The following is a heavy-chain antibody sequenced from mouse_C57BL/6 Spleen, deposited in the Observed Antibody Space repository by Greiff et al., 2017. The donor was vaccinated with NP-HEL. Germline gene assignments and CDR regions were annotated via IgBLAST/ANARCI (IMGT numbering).Heavy chain of an antibody. D-gene: IGHD1-1*01. J-gene: IGHJ4*01. Sequence: EVHLVESGGGLVQPGGSMKLSCAASGFTFSDAWMDWVRQSPEKGLEWVAEIRNKANNHATYYAESVKGRFTISRDDSKSSVYLQMNSLRAEDTGIYYCTRTTVVATGAMDYWGQGTSVTVSS. CDR2: IRNKANNHAT. CDR3: TRTTVVATGAMDY. CDR1: GFTFSDAW. V-gene: IGHV6-6*01.